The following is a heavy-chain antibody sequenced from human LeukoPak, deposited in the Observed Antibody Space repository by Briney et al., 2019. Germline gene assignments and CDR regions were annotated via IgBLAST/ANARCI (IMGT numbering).Heavy chain of an antibody. V-gene: IGHV1-2*02. J-gene: IGHJ4*02. CDR2: INPNSGGT. CDR3: ARGGAMIVVVNEYDY. D-gene: IGHD3-22*01. Sequence: GASVKVSCKASGYTFTGYYMHWVRQAPGQGLEWMGWINPNSGGTNYAQKFQGRVTMTRDTSISTAYMELSRLRSDDTAVYYCARGGAMIVVVNEYDYWGQGTLVTVSS. CDR1: GYTFTGYY.